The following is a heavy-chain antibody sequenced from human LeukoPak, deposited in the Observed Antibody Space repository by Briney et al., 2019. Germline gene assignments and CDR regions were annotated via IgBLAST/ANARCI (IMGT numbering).Heavy chain of an antibody. Sequence: SETLSLTCTVSGGSISSYYWSWIRQPAGKGLEWIGRIYTSGSTNYNPSLKSRVTMSVDTSKNQFSLKLSSVTAADTAVYYCARGAYYYDSSGPQDAFDIWGQGTMVTVSS. CDR1: GGSISSYY. CDR2: IYTSGST. D-gene: IGHD3-22*01. J-gene: IGHJ3*02. V-gene: IGHV4-4*07. CDR3: ARGAYYYDSSGPQDAFDI.